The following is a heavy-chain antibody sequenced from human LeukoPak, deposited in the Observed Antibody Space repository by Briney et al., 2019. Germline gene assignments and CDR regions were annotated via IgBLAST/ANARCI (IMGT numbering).Heavy chain of an antibody. Sequence: GGSLRLSCAASGFTLTNYWMSWVRQSPGKGLEWVANINQDGSAKYYVDSVKGRFTISRDNAKNSLYLQMNSLRTDDTAVYYCAICYSDHSDYFDYWGQGTLVTVSS. V-gene: IGHV3-7*03. CDR2: INQDGSAK. J-gene: IGHJ4*02. D-gene: IGHD4-17*01. CDR1: GFTLTNYW. CDR3: AICYSDHSDYFDY.